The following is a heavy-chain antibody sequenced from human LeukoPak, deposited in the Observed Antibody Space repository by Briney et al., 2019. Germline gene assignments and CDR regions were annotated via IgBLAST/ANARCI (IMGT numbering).Heavy chain of an antibody. CDR3: ARGIRNFDY. V-gene: IGHV3-30-3*01. CDR2: ISYDRSNK. CDR1: GFTFSSYA. J-gene: IGHJ4*02. Sequence: PGGSLRLSCAASGFTFSSYAMHWVRQAPGKGLEWVAVISYDRSNKYYADSVKGRFTISRDNSKNTLYLQMNSLRAEDTAVYYCARGIRNFDYWGQGTLVTVSS. D-gene: IGHD3-16*01.